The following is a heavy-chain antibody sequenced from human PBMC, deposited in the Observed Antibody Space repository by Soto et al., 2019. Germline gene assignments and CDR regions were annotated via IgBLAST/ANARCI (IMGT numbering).Heavy chain of an antibody. CDR1: GGSVSSGDYY. D-gene: IGHD2-2*01. V-gene: IGHV4-30-4*02. Sequence: SETLSLTCTVSGGSVSSGDYYWSWIRQPPGKGLEWIGSIYYSGSTYYNPSLKSRVTISVDTSKNEFSLRLNSVTAADTAVYYCARDPLIILAPGASLDPDFYFYGMDVWGQGTTVTVSS. CDR2: IYYSGST. J-gene: IGHJ6*02. CDR3: ARDPLIILAPGASLDPDFYFYGMDV.